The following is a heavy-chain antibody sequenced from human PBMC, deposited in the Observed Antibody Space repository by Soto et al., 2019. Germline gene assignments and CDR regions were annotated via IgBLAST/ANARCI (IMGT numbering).Heavy chain of an antibody. D-gene: IGHD5-18*01. J-gene: IGHJ5*02. Sequence: EVQLLESGGGLVQPGGSLRLSCAASGFTFSSYAMSWVRQAPGKGLEWVSAISGSGGSTYYADSVKGRFTISRDNSKNTLYLQMTSLRAEDTAVYYCPKARVRAMDNWFDPCGQGTLVTVSS. CDR2: ISGSGGST. V-gene: IGHV3-23*01. CDR3: PKARVRAMDNWFDP. CDR1: GFTFSSYA.